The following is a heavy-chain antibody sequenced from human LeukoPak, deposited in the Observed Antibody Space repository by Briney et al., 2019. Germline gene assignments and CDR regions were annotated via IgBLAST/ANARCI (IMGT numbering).Heavy chain of an antibody. V-gene: IGHV4-4*07. Sequence: SETLSLTCIVSGGSISGYYWSWIRQPAGKGLEWIGHMDTSGHTNYNSSLMSRVTMSVDTSKNQFSLRLTSVSAADTAVYYCARHVATSMIQCFYGMDVWGQGTSVTVSS. CDR3: ARHVATSMIQCFYGMDV. CDR2: MDTSGHT. J-gene: IGHJ6*01. D-gene: IGHD3-22*01. CDR1: GGSISGYY.